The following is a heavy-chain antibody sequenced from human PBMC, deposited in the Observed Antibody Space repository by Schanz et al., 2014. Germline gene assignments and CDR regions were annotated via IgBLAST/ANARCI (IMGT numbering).Heavy chain of an antibody. V-gene: IGHV3-30*02. CDR1: GYSFSDYD. Sequence: VQLVESGGGVVQPGGSLRLSCVGSGYSFSDYDMYWIRQATGKGLEWLAFLRSDGSRRDYADSVKGRFTISRDNSRNTLSLQMSSLRPEDTAVYYCAKDPPRGVRTPIKPTLDYWGQGTRVTVS. D-gene: IGHD3-10*01. CDR2: LRSDGSRR. J-gene: IGHJ4*02. CDR3: AKDPPRGVRTPIKPTLDY.